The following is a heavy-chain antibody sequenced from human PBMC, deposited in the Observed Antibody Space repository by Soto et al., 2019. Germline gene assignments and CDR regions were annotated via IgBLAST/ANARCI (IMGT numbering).Heavy chain of an antibody. D-gene: IGHD5-18*01. CDR3: AREYRRGYSYGHPYTWFDP. CDR1: GYSFISYD. V-gene: IGHV1-8*01. J-gene: IGHJ5*02. Sequence: ASVKVSCKASGYSFISYDINWVRQATGQGPEWLGWINPNSGNTGYNQKFKGRVSLTRDNSRSTAYMELSGLRSDDTAVYYCAREYRRGYSYGHPYTWFDPWGQGTLVTVSS. CDR2: INPNSGNT.